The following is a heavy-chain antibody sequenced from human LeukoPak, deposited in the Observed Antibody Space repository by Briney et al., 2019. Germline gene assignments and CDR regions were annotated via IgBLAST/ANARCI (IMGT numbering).Heavy chain of an antibody. D-gene: IGHD4-23*01. CDR3: ARENNDYGGKKAFDY. J-gene: IGHJ4*02. V-gene: IGHV4-30-4*01. CDR2: IHYSGNT. Sequence: SETLSLTCAASGGSSRSGDYFWSWIRQPPGKGLEWIGHIHYSGNTYYNPSLKRRVSISVDTSKNQFSLKLSSVTAADTAVYYCARENNDYGGKKAFDYWGQGTLVTVSS. CDR1: GGSSRSGDYF.